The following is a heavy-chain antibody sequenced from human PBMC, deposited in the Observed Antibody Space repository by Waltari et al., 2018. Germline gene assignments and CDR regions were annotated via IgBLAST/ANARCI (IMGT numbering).Heavy chain of an antibody. CDR3: ARRMSYDAFDI. CDR1: GYSISSGYY. Sequence: QVQLQESGPGLVKPSETLSLTCAVSGYSISSGYYWGWIRQPPGKGLEWIGRIYHSGSTYYNPSLKSRVTISVDTSKNQFSLKLSSVTAADTAVYYCARRMSYDAFDIWGQGTMVTVSS. J-gene: IGHJ3*02. CDR2: IYHSGST. V-gene: IGHV4-38-2*01.